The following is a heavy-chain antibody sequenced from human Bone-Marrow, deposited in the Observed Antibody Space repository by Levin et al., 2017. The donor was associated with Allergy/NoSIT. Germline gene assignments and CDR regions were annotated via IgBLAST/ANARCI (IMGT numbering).Heavy chain of an antibody. D-gene: IGHD3-9*01. Sequence: PSETLSLTCTVSGGSISSGGYYWTWIRHRPGRGLEWIGYIYNSGFTFYHPSLKSRVIMSVDTSKNQFSLNVRSVTAADTAVYYCAREGEYHDLTGWSHDVFDIWGQGTVVTVSS. CDR2: IYNSGFT. J-gene: IGHJ3*02. CDR3: AREGEYHDLTGWSHDVFDI. V-gene: IGHV4-31*03. CDR1: GGSISSGGYY.